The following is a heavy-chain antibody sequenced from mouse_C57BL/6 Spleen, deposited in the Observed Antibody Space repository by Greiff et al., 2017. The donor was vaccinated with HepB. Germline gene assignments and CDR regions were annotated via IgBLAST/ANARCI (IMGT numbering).Heavy chain of an antibody. D-gene: IGHD2-4*01. CDR3: ARERDYEVYYFDY. Sequence: EVKLEESGPGLVKPSQSLSLTCSVTGYSITSGYYWNWIRQFPGNKLEWMGYISYDGSNNYNPSLKNRISITRDTSKNQFFLKLNSVTTEDTATYYCARERDYEVYYFDYWGQGTTLTVSS. CDR2: ISYDGSN. V-gene: IGHV3-6*01. J-gene: IGHJ2*01. CDR1: GYSITSGYY.